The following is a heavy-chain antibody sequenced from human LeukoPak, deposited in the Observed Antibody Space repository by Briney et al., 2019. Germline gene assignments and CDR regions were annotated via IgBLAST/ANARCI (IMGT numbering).Heavy chain of an antibody. V-gene: IGHV4-59*08. D-gene: IGHD3-10*01. CDR3: ARSITMVRGSYYYGMDV. CDR1: GGSIGSYY. CDR2: IYYSGST. Sequence: SETLSLTCTVSGGSIGSYYWSWIRQPPGKGLEWIGYIYYSGSTNYNPSLKSRVTISVDTSKNQFSLKLSSVTAADTAVYYCARSITMVRGSYYYGMDVWGQGTTVTVSS. J-gene: IGHJ6*02.